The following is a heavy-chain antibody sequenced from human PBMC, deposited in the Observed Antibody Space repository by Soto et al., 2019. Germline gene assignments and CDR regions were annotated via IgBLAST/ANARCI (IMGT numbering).Heavy chain of an antibody. Sequence: GDLRVPCGASGVILRRDANHVGRQAPGKGVEWVAVIWYDGSNKYYADSVKGRFTISRDNSKNTLYLQMNSLRAEDTAVYYCARGGDNVGIFGVVIPADDAFDIWGQGTMVTVSS. CDR1: GVILRRDA. V-gene: IGHV3-33*01. CDR2: IWYDGSNK. J-gene: IGHJ3*02. D-gene: IGHD3-3*01. CDR3: ARGGDNVGIFGVVIPADDAFDI.